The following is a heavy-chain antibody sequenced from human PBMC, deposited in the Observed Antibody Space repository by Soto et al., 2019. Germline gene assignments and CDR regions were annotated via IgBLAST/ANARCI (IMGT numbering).Heavy chain of an antibody. D-gene: IGHD3-3*01. V-gene: IGHV4-34*01. J-gene: IGHJ6*03. CDR1: GGSFSGYY. CDR3: AREGVVPYYYYYMDV. Sequence: SETLSLTCAVYGGSFSGYYWSWIRQPPGKGLEWIGEINHSGSTNYNPSLKSRVTISVDTSKNQFSLKLSSVTAADTAVYYCAREGVVPYYYYYMDVWGKGTTVTAP. CDR2: INHSGST.